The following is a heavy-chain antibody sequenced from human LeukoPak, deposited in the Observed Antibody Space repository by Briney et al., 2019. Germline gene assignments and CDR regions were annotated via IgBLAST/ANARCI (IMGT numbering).Heavy chain of an antibody. CDR2: MYRGGDT. J-gene: IGHJ4*02. CDR1: GFTVGSNY. V-gene: IGHV3-53*01. D-gene: IGHD5-18*01. CDR3: ATRPVDTTMIHSFDY. Sequence: QPGGSLRLSCTTSGFTVGSNYMSWVRQAPGKGLEWVSVMYRGGDTYYADFVKGRFTVSRDISKNTLYLQMNSLRVEDTAVYYCATRPVDTTMIHSFDYWDQLILVTVSS.